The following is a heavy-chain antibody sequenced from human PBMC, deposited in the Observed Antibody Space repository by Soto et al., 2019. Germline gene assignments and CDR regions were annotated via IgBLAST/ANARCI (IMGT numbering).Heavy chain of an antibody. CDR2: INAGNGNT. D-gene: IGHD4-17*01. J-gene: IGHJ4*02. Sequence: QVQLVQSGGEDKKPGASVKGSCKASGYTFTGYAMHWMRQAPGQGLEWMGWINAGNGNTKYSQKFQGRVTITRDTSASTAYMELSSLRSEDTAVYYCARAVAVPADFDYWGQGTLVTVSS. CDR3: ARAVAVPADFDY. V-gene: IGHV1-3*05. CDR1: GYTFTGYA.